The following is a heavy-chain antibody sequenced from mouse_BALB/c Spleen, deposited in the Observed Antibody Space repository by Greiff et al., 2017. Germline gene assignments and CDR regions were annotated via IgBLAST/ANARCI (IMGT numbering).Heavy chain of an antibody. CDR3: ARGKTYGNYGSAMDY. CDR2: INPSTGYT. V-gene: IGHV1-7*01. CDR1: GYTFTSYW. D-gene: IGHD2-1*01. J-gene: IGHJ4*01. Sequence: VQLQQSGAELAKPGASVKMSCKASGYTFTSYWMHWVKQRPGQGLEWIGYINPSTGYTEYNQKFKDKATLTADKSSSTAYMQLSSLTSEDSAVYYCARGKTYGNYGSAMDYWGQGTSVTVSS.